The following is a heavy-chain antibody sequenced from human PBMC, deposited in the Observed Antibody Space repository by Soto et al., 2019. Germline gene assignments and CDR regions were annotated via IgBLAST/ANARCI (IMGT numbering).Heavy chain of an antibody. CDR2: IYWDDDK. V-gene: IGHV2-5*02. J-gene: IGHJ4*02. D-gene: IGHD6-19*01. Sequence: GLDLEWLALIYWDDDKRYSPFLKSGLTITKDTSKNQVVLTMSNMDPVDTARYYCAHIVVAGLGYYFDYWGQGTLVTVSS. CDR3: AHIVVAGLGYYFDY.